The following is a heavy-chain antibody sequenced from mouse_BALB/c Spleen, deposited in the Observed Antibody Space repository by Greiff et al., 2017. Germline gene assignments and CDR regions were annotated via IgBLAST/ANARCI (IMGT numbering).Heavy chain of an antibody. Sequence: DVMLVESGGGLVQPGGSLRLSCATSGFTFTDYYMSWVRQPPGKALEWLGFIRNKANGYTTEYSASVKGRFTISRDNSQSILYLQMNTLRAEDSATYYCARGRYYYAMDYWGQGTSVTVSS. CDR3: ARGRYYYAMDY. J-gene: IGHJ4*01. V-gene: IGHV7-3*02. CDR1: GFTFTDYY. CDR2: IRNKANGYTT.